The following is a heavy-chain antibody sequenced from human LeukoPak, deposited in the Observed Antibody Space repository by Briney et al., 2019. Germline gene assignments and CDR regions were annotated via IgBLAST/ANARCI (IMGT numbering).Heavy chain of an antibody. Sequence: PGGSLRLSCVAAGFTFSDYGMHWVRQAPRKRLEWVAFIRNDGSKKYYVDSVKGRFTISRDDSKNTVYLQMYSLRPDDTAVYYCAKASGRSAYGLDYWGQGTLVTVFS. CDR3: AKASGRSAYGLDY. D-gene: IGHD3-16*01. CDR1: GFTFSDYG. CDR2: IRNDGSKK. V-gene: IGHV3-30*02. J-gene: IGHJ4*02.